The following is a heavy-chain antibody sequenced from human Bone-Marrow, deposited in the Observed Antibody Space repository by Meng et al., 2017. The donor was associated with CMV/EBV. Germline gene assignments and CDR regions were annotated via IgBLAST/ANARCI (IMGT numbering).Heavy chain of an antibody. CDR3: ARDGGSYFDP. D-gene: IGHD3-16*01. Sequence: KVSCKASGYTFITYAMHWVRQAPGQRLEWMGWINAGNGNTKYSQKFQGRVTITRDTSASTAYMELSSLRSEDTAVYYCARDGGSYFDPWGQGTLVTVSS. V-gene: IGHV1-3*01. CDR1: GYTFITYA. CDR2: INAGNGNT. J-gene: IGHJ4*02.